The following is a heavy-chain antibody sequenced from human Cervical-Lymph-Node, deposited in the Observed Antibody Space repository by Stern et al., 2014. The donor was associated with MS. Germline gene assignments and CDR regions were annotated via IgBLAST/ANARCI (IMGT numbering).Heavy chain of an antibody. J-gene: IGHJ6*02. CDR3: AREPTNSYGMDV. V-gene: IGHV3-74*03. CDR1: EFTFSNYY. Sequence: EVQLLESGGGLVPPGGSLRLSCAGSEFTFSNYYIHWVRQAPGKGLEWVSRIDNGGTATAYADSVKGRFTISRDNAKNTVTLQMKSLTAEDTAVYYCAREPTNSYGMDVWGQGTTVTVSS. CDR2: IDNGGTAT.